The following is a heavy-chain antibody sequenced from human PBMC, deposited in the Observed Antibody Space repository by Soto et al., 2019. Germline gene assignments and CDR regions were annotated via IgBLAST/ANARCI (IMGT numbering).Heavy chain of an antibody. CDR3: ARQYYDSSGYYSVGV. CDR2: IYPGDSDT. D-gene: IGHD3-22*01. Sequence: GESLKISCKGSGYSFTSYWIGWLRQMPGKGLEWMGVIYPGDSDTRYSPSFQGQVTISADKSISTAYLQWSSLKASDTAMYYCARQYYDSSGYYSVGVWGQGTTVTVSS. J-gene: IGHJ6*02. CDR1: GYSFTSYW. V-gene: IGHV5-51*01.